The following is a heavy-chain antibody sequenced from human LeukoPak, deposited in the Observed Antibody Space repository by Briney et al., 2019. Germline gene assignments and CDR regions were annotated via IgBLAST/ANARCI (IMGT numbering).Heavy chain of an antibody. CDR3: AKDLSIVRFLFDY. D-gene: IGHD3-10*01. CDR2: IRYDGSNK. CDR1: GFTFSSYG. Sequence: GGSLRLSCAASGFTFSSYGMHWVRQAPGKGLEWVAFIRYDGSNKYYADSVKGRFTISRDNSKNTLYLQMNSLRAEDTAVYYCAKDLSIVRFLFDYWGQGTLVTVSS. J-gene: IGHJ4*02. V-gene: IGHV3-30*02.